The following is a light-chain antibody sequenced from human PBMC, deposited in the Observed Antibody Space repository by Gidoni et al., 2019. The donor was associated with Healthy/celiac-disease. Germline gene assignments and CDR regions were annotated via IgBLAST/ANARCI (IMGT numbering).Light chain of an antibody. CDR1: QSVSSN. J-gene: IGKJ5*01. CDR2: GAS. Sequence: EIVMTTSPATLSVSPGERATLSCRASQSVSSNLAWYQQKPGQAPRLLIYGASTRDTGIPARFSGSGSGTEFTLTISSLQSEDFAVYYCQQHNNWPPITFGQGTRLEIK. CDR3: QQHNNWPPIT. V-gene: IGKV3-15*01.